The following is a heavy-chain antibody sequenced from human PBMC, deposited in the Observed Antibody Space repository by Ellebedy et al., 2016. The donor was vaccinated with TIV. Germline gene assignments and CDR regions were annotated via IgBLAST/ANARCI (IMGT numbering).Heavy chain of an antibody. CDR1: GLAVTNSY. Sequence: GGSLRLXXDVSGLAVTNSYMSWVRQAPGKGPQYVSVIHAGGSKHYADSVKGRFTISRDNSRNRLSLQMNSLRAEDTAVYYCVHGHYAGPWGWGQGTQVTVSS. J-gene: IGHJ4*02. CDR2: IHAGGSK. D-gene: IGHD3-16*01. CDR3: VHGHYAGPWG. V-gene: IGHV3-53*01.